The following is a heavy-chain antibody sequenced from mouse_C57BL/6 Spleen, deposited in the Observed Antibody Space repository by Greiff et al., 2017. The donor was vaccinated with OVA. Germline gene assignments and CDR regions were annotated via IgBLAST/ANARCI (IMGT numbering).Heavy chain of an antibody. D-gene: IGHD2-2*01. CDR1: GFSLTSYG. CDR3: AKDMVTEDAMDD. CDR2: IWGDGST. J-gene: IGHJ4*01. V-gene: IGHV2-3*01. Sequence: QVQLKESGPGLVAPSQSLSITCTVSGFSLTSYGVSWVRQPPGQGLEWLGVIWGDGSTNYPSALISRLSISKDNSKSQVFLTLNSLQTDDTTTYYGAKDMVTEDAMDDWGQGTSVTVSS.